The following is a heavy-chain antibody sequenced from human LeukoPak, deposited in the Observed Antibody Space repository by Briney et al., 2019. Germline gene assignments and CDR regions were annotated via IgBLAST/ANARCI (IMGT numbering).Heavy chain of an antibody. CDR3: ATIRGPSNHYFDY. D-gene: IGHD4-11*01. CDR1: VFAFSNYA. J-gene: IGHJ4*02. V-gene: IGHV3-23*01. Sequence: PGGSLRLSCVTSVFAFSNYAMTWVRQAPGKGLEWVSISSDRTYYADSVQSRFTIFRDPSKSTLYLQMSSLRAADTAIYYCATIRGPSNHYFDYWGQGILVTVSS. CDR2: SSDRT.